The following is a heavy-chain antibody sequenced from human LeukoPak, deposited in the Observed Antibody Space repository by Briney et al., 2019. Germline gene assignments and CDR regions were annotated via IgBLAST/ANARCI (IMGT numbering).Heavy chain of an antibody. V-gene: IGHV3-66*01. Sequence: GGSLSLSCAASGFTFSSNYMSWLPKAPGKGLKGVSIIYSGGSTYYADSEKGRFTISRDNSNNTLYLQMNSLRAEDTAVYYCASVHALVSRSPDACDIWRQGTMVTVSS. D-gene: IGHD3-16*02. J-gene: IGHJ3*02. CDR3: ASVHALVSRSPDACDI. CDR2: IYSGGST. CDR1: GFTFSSNY.